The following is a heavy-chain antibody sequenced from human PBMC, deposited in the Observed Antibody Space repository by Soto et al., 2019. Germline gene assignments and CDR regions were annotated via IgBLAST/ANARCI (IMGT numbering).Heavy chain of an antibody. CDR3: ARDQRGYCSGGSCYSGYYYYGMDV. Sequence: VGSLRLSCAASGFTFSSYAMSWVRQAPGQGLEWVSAISGSGGNTYYADSVKGRFTISRDNAKNSLYLQMNSLRAEDTAVYYCARDQRGYCSGGSCYSGYYYYGMDVWGQGTTVTVSS. D-gene: IGHD2-15*01. V-gene: IGHV3-23*01. J-gene: IGHJ6*02. CDR2: ISGSGGNT. CDR1: GFTFSSYA.